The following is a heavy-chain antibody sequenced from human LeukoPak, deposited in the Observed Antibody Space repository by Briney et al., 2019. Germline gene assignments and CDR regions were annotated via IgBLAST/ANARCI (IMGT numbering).Heavy chain of an antibody. CDR3: ARAYSSGWSSRWYFDY. V-gene: IGHV1-18*04. CDR2: ISAYNGNT. Sequence: ASVKVSCKASGYTFTSYGISWVRQAPGRGLEWMGWISAYNGNTNYAQKLQGRVTMTTDTSTSTAYMELRSLRSDDTAVYYCARAYSSGWSSRWYFDYWGQGTLVTVSS. D-gene: IGHD6-19*01. CDR1: GYTFTSYG. J-gene: IGHJ4*02.